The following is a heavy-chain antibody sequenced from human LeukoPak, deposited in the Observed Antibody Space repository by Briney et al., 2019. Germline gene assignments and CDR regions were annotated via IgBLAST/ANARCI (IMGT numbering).Heavy chain of an antibody. Sequence: GGSLRLSCAASGFTFSSYAMSWVRQAPGKGLEWVSAISGSGGSTYYADSVKGRFTISRDNSKNTLYLQMNSLRAEDTAAYYCAREYYYDSSGYYYVLFGYWGQGTLVTVSS. J-gene: IGHJ4*02. CDR3: AREYYYDSSGYYYVLFGY. D-gene: IGHD3-22*01. V-gene: IGHV3-23*01. CDR2: ISGSGGST. CDR1: GFTFSSYA.